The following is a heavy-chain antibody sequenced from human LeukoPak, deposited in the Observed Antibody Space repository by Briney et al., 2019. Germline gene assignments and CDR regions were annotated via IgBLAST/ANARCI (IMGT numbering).Heavy chain of an antibody. CDR1: GFTFDDYG. CDR2: INWNGGST. J-gene: IGHJ4*02. V-gene: IGHV3-20*04. CDR3: ARVSVAGDYFDY. D-gene: IGHD6-19*01. Sequence: GGSLRLSCAASGFTFDDYGMSWVRQAPGKGLEWVSGINWNGGSTGYADSVKVRFTISRDNAKSSLYLQMNSLRAEDTALYYCARVSVAGDYFDYWGQRTLVTVSS.